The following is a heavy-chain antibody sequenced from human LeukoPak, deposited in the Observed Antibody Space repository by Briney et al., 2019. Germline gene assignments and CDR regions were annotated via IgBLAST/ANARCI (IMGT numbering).Heavy chain of an antibody. CDR1: GFIFSSHW. V-gene: IGHV3-7*01. CDR2: IKEDGSEK. CDR3: ARPTRSSSPEY. D-gene: IGHD6-13*01. J-gene: IGHJ4*02. Sequence: GGSLRLSCAASGFIFSSHWMSWVRQAPGKGLEWMASIKEDGSEKSYMDSVKGRFTISRDNAKNSLYLQMNSLRAEDTAVYYCARPTRSSSPEYWGQGTLLTVSS.